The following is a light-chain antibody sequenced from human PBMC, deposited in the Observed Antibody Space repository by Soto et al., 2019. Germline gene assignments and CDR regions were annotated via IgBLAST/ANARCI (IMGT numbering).Light chain of an antibody. J-gene: IGLJ1*01. Sequence: QSVLTQSPSASASLGASVKLTCTLSSGYSNDAVAWHQQQPQKGPRYLMKVISDGSHNRGDGISDRFSGSSSGAKRYLTISRVQSEDEADYFCQTWGTGIQVFGSGTKVTVL. V-gene: IGLV4-69*01. CDR3: QTWGTGIQV. CDR1: SGYSNDA. CDR2: VISDGSH.